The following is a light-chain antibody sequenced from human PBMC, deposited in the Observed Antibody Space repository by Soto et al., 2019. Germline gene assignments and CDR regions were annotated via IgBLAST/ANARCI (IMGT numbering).Light chain of an antibody. Sequence: EIVLTQSPGTLSLSPGERATLSCRASQSISSSYLAWYQHKPGQAPRLLIYAASSRATGIPDRFSGSGSGTDFTLTISRLEPEDFAVYYCQHYGSTPRTFDQGTKVEIK. CDR2: AAS. CDR1: QSISSSY. J-gene: IGKJ1*01. CDR3: QHYGSTPRT. V-gene: IGKV3-20*01.